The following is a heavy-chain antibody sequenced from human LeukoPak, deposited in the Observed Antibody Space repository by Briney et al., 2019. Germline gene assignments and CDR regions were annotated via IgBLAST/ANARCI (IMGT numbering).Heavy chain of an antibody. J-gene: IGHJ4*02. D-gene: IGHD6-13*01. V-gene: IGHV3-74*01. CDR2: MNSDGSTT. CDR3: ARGSKYTSSWYVDY. Sequence: GGSLRLSCAASGFTFSNFWMHWVRQAPGKGPVWVSSMNSDGSTTTYAGSVKGRFTISRDNAKNTLYLQMNSLRVEDTAMYYCARGSKYTSSWYVDYWGQGTLVTVSS. CDR1: GFTFSNFW.